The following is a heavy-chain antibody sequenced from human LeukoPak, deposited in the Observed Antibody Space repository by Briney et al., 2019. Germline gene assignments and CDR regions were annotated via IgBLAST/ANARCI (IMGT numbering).Heavy chain of an antibody. CDR1: GGSFSGYY. CDR3: ARGGIAVGGTEAHDAFDI. V-gene: IGHV4-34*01. D-gene: IGHD6-19*01. J-gene: IGHJ3*02. Sequence: SETLSLTCAVYGGSFSGYYWSWIRQTPGKGLEWIGEINQSGSTNYNPSLKSRVTISGDTSKSHSSLKLSSVTAADTAVYYCARGGIAVGGTEAHDAFDIWGQGTMVTVSS. CDR2: INQSGST.